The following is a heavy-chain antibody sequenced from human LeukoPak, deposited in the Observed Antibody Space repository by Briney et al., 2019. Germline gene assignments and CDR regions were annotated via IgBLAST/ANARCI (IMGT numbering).Heavy chain of an antibody. CDR2: ISYDGSNK. CDR1: GFTFSSYG. CDR3: AKDFRTVYSSLSAPDY. J-gene: IGHJ4*02. V-gene: IGHV3-30*18. Sequence: GGSLRLSCAASGFTFSSYGMHWVRQAPGKGLEWVAVISYDGSNKYYADSVKGRFTISRDNSKNTLYLQMNSLRAEDTAVYYCAKDFRTVYSSLSAPDYWGQGTLVTVSS. D-gene: IGHD6-6*01.